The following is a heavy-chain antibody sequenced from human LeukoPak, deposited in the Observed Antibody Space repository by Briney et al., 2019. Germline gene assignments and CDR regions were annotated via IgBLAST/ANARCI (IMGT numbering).Heavy chain of an antibody. D-gene: IGHD3-10*01. J-gene: IGHJ4*02. CDR3: ARTPTCYGSATYLDY. CDR1: GGSISSYY. Sequence: SETLSLTCTVSGGSISSYYWSWIRQPPGKGLEWIGYIYYSGNTNYNPSLKSRVTISVDTSKKQFSLNLRSVTAADTAVYYCARTPTCYGSATYLDYWGQGTLVTVSS. V-gene: IGHV4-59*01. CDR2: IYYSGNT.